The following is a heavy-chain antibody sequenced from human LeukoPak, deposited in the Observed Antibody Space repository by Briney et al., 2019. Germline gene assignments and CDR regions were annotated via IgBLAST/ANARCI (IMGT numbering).Heavy chain of an antibody. CDR1: GGSISSGSYY. Sequence: SETLSLTCTVSGGSISSGSYYWSWIRQPAGKGLEWIGRIYSSGTTNYNPSLKSRVTISVDTSKNQFSLKLSCVTAAETAVYYCARDFRSGSYYFDCWGQGTLVTVSS. CDR2: IYSSGTT. D-gene: IGHD3-3*01. V-gene: IGHV4-61*02. CDR3: ARDFRSGSYYFDC. J-gene: IGHJ4*02.